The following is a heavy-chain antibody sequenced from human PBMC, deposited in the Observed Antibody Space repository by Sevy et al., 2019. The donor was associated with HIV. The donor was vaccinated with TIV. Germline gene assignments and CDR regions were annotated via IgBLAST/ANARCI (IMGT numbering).Heavy chain of an antibody. V-gene: IGHV5-51*01. CDR2: IYPDDADA. Sequence: GESLKISCEASGYTFGNFWIGWLRHMPGKGLEWMAVIYPDDADARYGPSFRGHVTISVDKSINTAFLQWSSLKASDTAMYDCARYYSGAWYTGTTFDYWGPGTLVTVSS. CDR1: GYTFGNFW. J-gene: IGHJ4*02. CDR3: ARYYSGAWYTGTTFDY. D-gene: IGHD2-15*01.